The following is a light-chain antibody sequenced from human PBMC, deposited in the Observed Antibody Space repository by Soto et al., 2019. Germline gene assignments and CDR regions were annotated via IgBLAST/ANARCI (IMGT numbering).Light chain of an antibody. J-gene: IGLJ1*01. Sequence: QPALTQPRSVSGAHVQSVAISCTGTSSDVGGYNYVSWYQQHPGKAPKVMIYDVSKRPSGVPDRFSGSKSGNTASLTISGLQAEDEADYYRCSYAGGPYVFGTGTKVTVL. CDR1: SSDVGGYNY. V-gene: IGLV2-11*01. CDR2: DVS. CDR3: CSYAGGPYV.